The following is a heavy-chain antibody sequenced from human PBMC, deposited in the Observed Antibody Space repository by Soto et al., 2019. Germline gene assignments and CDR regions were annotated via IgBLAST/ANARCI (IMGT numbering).Heavy chain of an antibody. CDR1: GDTFTVYS. D-gene: IGHD3-10*01. Sequence: QVQLVQSGAEVKRPGSSVKVSCKASGDTFTVYSINGVRQAPGLGLEWMGRINPILSMSNYAHRFQGRVTMTADKSTSTAYMELSSLRSEDTAIYYCASSYGSGYRAFDYWGQGALVTVSS. CDR3: ASSYGSGYRAFDY. V-gene: IGHV1-69*02. J-gene: IGHJ4*02. CDR2: INPILSMS.